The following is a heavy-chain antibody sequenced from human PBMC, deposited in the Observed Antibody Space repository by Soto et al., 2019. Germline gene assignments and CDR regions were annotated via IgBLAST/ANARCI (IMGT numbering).Heavy chain of an antibody. CDR3: AKDPGSYYAVGPHY. CDR1: GFTFSSYA. J-gene: IGHJ4*02. V-gene: IGHV3-23*01. D-gene: IGHD3-10*01. Sequence: EVQLLESGGGLVQLGGSLRLSCAASGFTFSSYAMSWVRQAPGKGLEWVSAISGSGGSTYYADSVKGRFTISRDNSKNTLYLQMNSLRAEDTAVYYCAKDPGSYYAVGPHYWGQGTLVTVSS. CDR2: ISGSGGST.